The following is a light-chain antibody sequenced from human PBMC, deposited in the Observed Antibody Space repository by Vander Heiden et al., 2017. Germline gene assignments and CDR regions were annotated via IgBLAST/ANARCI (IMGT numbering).Light chain of an antibody. CDR2: GAS. J-gene: IGKJ2*01. CDR1: QSVSSTY. CDR3: QQYGSSPYT. Sequence: VFTQSPGPLSLSPGARATLSCRASQSVSSTYLARYQQTPGQAPRLLIYGASSRDTGVPDRFSGGGSRTGFTLTISRLEPEDFAVYYCQQYGSSPYTFGQGTKLEIK. V-gene: IGKV3-20*01.